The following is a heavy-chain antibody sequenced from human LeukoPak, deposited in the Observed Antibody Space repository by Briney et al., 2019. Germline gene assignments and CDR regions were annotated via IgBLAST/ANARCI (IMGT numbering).Heavy chain of an antibody. J-gene: IGHJ1*01. D-gene: IGHD3-22*01. Sequence: ASVKVSCKASGHTFTSYDINWVRQATGQGQEWMGWMNPNSGNTGYAQKFQGRVTMTRNTSITTAYMELSSLTSEDTAVYYCARRMNYDSRVFQHWGQGTLVTVSS. CDR2: MNPNSGNT. CDR1: GHTFTSYD. CDR3: ARRMNYDSRVFQH. V-gene: IGHV1-8*01.